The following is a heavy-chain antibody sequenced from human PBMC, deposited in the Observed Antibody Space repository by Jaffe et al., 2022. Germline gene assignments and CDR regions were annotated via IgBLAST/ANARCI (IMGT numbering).Heavy chain of an antibody. V-gene: IGHV4-59*01. D-gene: IGHD6-6*01. Sequence: QVQLQESGPGLVKPSETLSLTCTVSGGSISSYYWSWIRQPPGKGLEWIGYIYYSGSTNYNPSLKSRVTISVDTSKNQFSLKLSSVTAADTAVYYCARWTQQLVLYRTGPSDYYYYMDVWGKGTTVTVSS. CDR3: ARWTQQLVLYRTGPSDYYYYMDV. CDR2: IYYSGST. J-gene: IGHJ6*03. CDR1: GGSISSYY.